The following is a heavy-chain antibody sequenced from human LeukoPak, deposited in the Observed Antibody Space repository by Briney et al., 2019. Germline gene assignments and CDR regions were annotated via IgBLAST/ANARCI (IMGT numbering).Heavy chain of an antibody. Sequence: PGGSLRLSCAASGFTFSNYDMSWVRQAPGKGLEWVSGISGSGGSTYYADSVKGRFTISRDNSKNTLYLQMNSLRAEDTAVYYCAKDQVYGDYDGPFDYWGQGTLVTVSS. J-gene: IGHJ4*02. CDR3: AKDQVYGDYDGPFDY. D-gene: IGHD4-17*01. CDR2: ISGSGGST. CDR1: GFTFSNYD. V-gene: IGHV3-23*01.